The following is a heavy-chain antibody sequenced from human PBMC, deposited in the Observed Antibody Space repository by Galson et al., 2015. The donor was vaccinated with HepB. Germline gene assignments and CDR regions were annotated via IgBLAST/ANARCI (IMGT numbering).Heavy chain of an antibody. CDR1: GFTFSSYW. V-gene: IGHV3-74*01. CDR2: INSDGSST. CDR3: ARARGFGSSGGIFDY. Sequence: SLRLSCAASGFTFSSYWMHWVRQAPGKGLVWVSRINSDGSSTSYADSVKGRFTISRDNAKNTLYLQMNSLRAEDTAVYYCARARGFGSSGGIFDYWGQGTLVTVSS. D-gene: IGHD6-19*01. J-gene: IGHJ4*02.